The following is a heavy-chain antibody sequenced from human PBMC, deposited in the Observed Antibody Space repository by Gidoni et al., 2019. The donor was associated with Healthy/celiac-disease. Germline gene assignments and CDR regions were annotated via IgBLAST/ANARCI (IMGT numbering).Heavy chain of an antibody. J-gene: IGHJ4*02. CDR1: GFTFSSYS. D-gene: IGHD6-19*01. CDR3: ARDGMAGELDY. Sequence: EVQLVESGGGLVKPGGALRLSCPASGFTFSSYSMNWFRQAPGKGLEWVSSISSSSSYIYYADSVKGRFPSSRDNAKNSLYLQINSLRAEDTAVYYCARDGMAGELDYWGQGTLVTVSS. CDR2: ISSSSSYI. V-gene: IGHV3-21*01.